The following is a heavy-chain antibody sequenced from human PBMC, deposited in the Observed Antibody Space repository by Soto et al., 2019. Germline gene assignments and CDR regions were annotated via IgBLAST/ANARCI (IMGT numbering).Heavy chain of an antibody. CDR1: GFTFSGSA. V-gene: IGHV3-73*01. J-gene: IGHJ4*02. Sequence: GGSLRLSCAASGFTFSGSAMHWVRQASGKGLEWVGRIRSKANSYATAYAASVKGRFTISRDDSKNTAYLQMNSLKTEDTAVYYCTRHVSDFWSGYYGDRYFDYRGQGTLVTVSS. D-gene: IGHD3-3*01. CDR2: IRSKANSYAT. CDR3: TRHVSDFWSGYYGDRYFDY.